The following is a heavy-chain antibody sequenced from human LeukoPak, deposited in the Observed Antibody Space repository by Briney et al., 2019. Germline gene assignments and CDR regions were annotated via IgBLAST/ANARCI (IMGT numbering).Heavy chain of an antibody. D-gene: IGHD4-17*01. CDR3: AGEKPPPRGGYGDYAPHFDY. V-gene: IGHV1-69*13. CDR2: IIPIFGTA. CDR1: GGTFSSYA. J-gene: IGHJ4*02. Sequence: GASVKVSCKASGGTFSSYAISRVRQAPGQGLEWMGGIIPIFGTANYAQKFQGRVTITADESTSTAYMELSSLRSEDTAVYYCAGEKPPPRGGYGDYAPHFDYWGQGTLVTVSS.